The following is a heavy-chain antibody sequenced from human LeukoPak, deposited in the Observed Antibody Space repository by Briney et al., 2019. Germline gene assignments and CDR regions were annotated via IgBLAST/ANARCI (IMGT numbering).Heavy chain of an antibody. CDR2: ISGSGGST. J-gene: IGHJ4*02. CDR1: GFTFSSYG. V-gene: IGHV3-23*01. Sequence: GGSLRLSCAASGFTFSSYGMSWVRQAPGKGLEWVSAISGSGGSTYYADSVKGRFTISRDNSKNTLYLQMNSLRAEDTAVYYCAKPRYSGSYCTHWGQGTLVTVSS. D-gene: IGHD1-26*01. CDR3: AKPRYSGSYCTH.